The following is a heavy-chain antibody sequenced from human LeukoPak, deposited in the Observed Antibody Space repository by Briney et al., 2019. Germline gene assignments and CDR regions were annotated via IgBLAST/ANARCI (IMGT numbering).Heavy chain of an antibody. Sequence: GGSLRLSCAASGFTFSSYWMSWVRQAPGKGLEWVANIKQDGSEKYYVDSVKGRFTISRDNAKNSLYLQMNSLRAEDTAVYYCARDSLTYYYGSGSYQRIYYYYGMDVWGQGTTVTVSS. J-gene: IGHJ6*02. CDR1: GFTFSSYW. CDR2: IKQDGSEK. D-gene: IGHD3-10*01. CDR3: ARDSLTYYYGSGSYQRIYYYYGMDV. V-gene: IGHV3-7*01.